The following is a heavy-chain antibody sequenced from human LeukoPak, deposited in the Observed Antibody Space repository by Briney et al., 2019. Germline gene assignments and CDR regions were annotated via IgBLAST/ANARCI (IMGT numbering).Heavy chain of an antibody. D-gene: IGHD5-18*01. CDR3: AKGTSEGYSYGLIDY. CDR2: ISGSGGST. V-gene: IGHV3-23*01. J-gene: IGHJ4*02. Sequence: PGGSLRLSCAASGFSFSTHSMNWVRQAPGKGLEWVSAISGSGGSTYYADSVKGRFTISRDNSKNTLYLQMNSLRAEDTAVYYCAKGTSEGYSYGLIDYWGQGTLVTVSS. CDR1: GFSFSTHS.